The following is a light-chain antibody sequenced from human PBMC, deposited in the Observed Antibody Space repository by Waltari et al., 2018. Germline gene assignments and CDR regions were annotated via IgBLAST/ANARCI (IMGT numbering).Light chain of an antibody. V-gene: IGKV1-9*01. CDR3: QQPPGT. J-gene: IGKJ4*01. CDR2: AAS. CDR1: RDIRNY. Sequence: DIQLTQSPSFLSASVGDRVTFTCRASRDIRNYLAWYQQKSGKAPKLLLFAASTLQSGVPSRFSGSGSGTEFTLTISSLQPEDLATYYCQQPPGTFGGGTKVEIK.